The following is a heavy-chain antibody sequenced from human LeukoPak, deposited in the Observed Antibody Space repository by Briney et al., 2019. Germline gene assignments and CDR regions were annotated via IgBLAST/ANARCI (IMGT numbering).Heavy chain of an antibody. J-gene: IGHJ4*02. CDR1: GFTFSIYS. CDR2: IDSGGRT. Sequence: PGGSLRLSCVASGFTFSIYSMSWVRQAPGKGLEWVSNIDSGGRTYFGDSVKGRFTISRDDSKNTLYLQMSSLRGEDTAVYYCAREMTRMHDLDYWGQGTLVTVSS. V-gene: IGHV3-23*01. CDR3: AREMTRMHDLDY. D-gene: IGHD2-8*01.